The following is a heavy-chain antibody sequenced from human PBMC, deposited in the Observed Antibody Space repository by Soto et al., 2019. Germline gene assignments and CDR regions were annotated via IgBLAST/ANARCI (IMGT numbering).Heavy chain of an antibody. CDR3: ARSSIAVAGKAFDY. CDR1: CGSISIYY. CDR2: IYYSGST. Sequence: LXLTFTVACGSISIYYLSWIRQPPVKGLEWIGYIYYSGSTNYNPSLKSRVTISVDTSKNQFSLKLSSVTAADTAVYYCARSSIAVAGKAFDYWGQGTLVTVSS. J-gene: IGHJ4*02. V-gene: IGHV4-59*01. D-gene: IGHD6-19*01.